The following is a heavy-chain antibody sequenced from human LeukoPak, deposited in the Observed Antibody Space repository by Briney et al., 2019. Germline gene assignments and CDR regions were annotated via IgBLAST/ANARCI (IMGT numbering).Heavy chain of an antibody. CDR2: ISGSGGST. Sequence: PGGSLRLSCAASGFTFTSYAMSWVRQAPGKGLEWVSGISGSGGSTYYADSVKGRFTISRDNSKNTLYLQMNSLGAEDTAVYYCAKGEYSYGPFDYWGQGTLVTVSS. CDR1: GFTFTSYA. CDR3: AKGEYSYGPFDY. D-gene: IGHD5-18*01. V-gene: IGHV3-23*01. J-gene: IGHJ4*02.